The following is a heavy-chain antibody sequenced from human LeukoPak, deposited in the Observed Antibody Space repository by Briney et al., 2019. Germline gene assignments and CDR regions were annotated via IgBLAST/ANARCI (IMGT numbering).Heavy chain of an antibody. CDR2: IYYSGST. J-gene: IGHJ6*03. D-gene: IGHD3-22*01. CDR1: GGSISSSSYY. CDR3: ASYYDSSGYYYRYYYYMDV. V-gene: IGHV4-39*01. Sequence: PSETLSLTCTVSGGSISSSSYYWGWIRQPPGKGLEWIGSIYYSGSTYYNPSLKSRVTISVDTSKNQFSLKLSSETAADTAVYYCASYYDSSGYYYRYYYYMDVWGKGTTVTVSS.